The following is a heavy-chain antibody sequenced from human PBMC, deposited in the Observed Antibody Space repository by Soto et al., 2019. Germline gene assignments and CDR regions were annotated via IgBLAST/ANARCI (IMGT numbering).Heavy chain of an antibody. J-gene: IGHJ1*01. D-gene: IGHD3-16*01. CDR1: GFTFRSYV. CDR2: TSYDGSGK. V-gene: IGHV3-30*19. CDR3: ARWGTTGGLDV. Sequence: QVQLVESGGGVVQPGTSLRVSCVGSGFTFRSYVIHWVRQAPGKGLEWVALTSYDGSGKYYGDSVRGRFTISRDNSRNTVDLPMDSLRLEDTALYYCARWGTTGGLDVWGQGTLVSVSS.